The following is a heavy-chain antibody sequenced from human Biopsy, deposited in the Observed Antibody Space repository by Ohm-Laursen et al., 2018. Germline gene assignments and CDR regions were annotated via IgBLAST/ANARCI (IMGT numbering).Heavy chain of an antibody. Sequence: LSLTCAVSGFTFSRYGMSWVRQAPGKGLEWVSVTFESGDTTHYGDSVKGRFSVSRDNSKSTLYLQMNSLRAEDTAVYYCAKTLGDSYGSRYFDYWGQGTLVTVSS. J-gene: IGHJ4*02. CDR2: TFESGDTT. D-gene: IGHD5-18*01. CDR1: GFTFSRYG. CDR3: AKTLGDSYGSRYFDY. V-gene: IGHV3-23*01.